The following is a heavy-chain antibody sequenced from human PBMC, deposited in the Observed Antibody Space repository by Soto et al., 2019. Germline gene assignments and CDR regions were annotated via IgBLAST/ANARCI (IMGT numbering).Heavy chain of an antibody. J-gene: IGHJ4*02. D-gene: IGHD6-19*01. Sequence: SETLSLTCTVSGGSISSYYWSWIRQPPGKGLEWIGYIYYSGSTNYNPSLKSRVTISVDTSKNQFSLKLSSVTAADTAVYYCARTSSGWYGNFDYWGQGTLVTVS. CDR1: GGSISSYY. CDR3: ARTSSGWYGNFDY. V-gene: IGHV4-59*01. CDR2: IYYSGST.